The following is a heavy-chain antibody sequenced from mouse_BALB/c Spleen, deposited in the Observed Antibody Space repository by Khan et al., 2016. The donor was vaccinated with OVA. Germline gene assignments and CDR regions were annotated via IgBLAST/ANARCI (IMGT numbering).Heavy chain of an antibody. D-gene: IGHD1-1*01. J-gene: IGHJ3*01. CDR1: GYTFTNYG. CDR2: INTNTGEP. V-gene: IGHV9-3*02. CDR3: ARWNYYGSNSWFAY. Sequence: QIQLVQSGPELKKPGETVKISCKASGYTFTNYGMNWVKQAPGKGLKWMGWINTNTGEPTYAEEFKGRFAFSLETSASTAYLQINNLKNDDTATYFCARWNYYGSNSWFAYWGQGTQVTVSA.